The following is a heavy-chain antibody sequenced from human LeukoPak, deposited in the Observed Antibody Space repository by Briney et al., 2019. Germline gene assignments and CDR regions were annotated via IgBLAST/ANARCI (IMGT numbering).Heavy chain of an antibody. Sequence: GGSLRLSCAASEFPFSNYGMHWVRQAPGKGLEWVAFISYDESNKYYRDSVKSRFTISRDNSKNMLYLQLNSLRAEDTAVYYCARSAFAKAVYFDYWGQGTLVTVSS. CDR2: ISYDESNK. CDR3: ARSAFAKAVYFDY. D-gene: IGHD3-3*02. CDR1: EFPFSNYG. J-gene: IGHJ4*02. V-gene: IGHV3-30*03.